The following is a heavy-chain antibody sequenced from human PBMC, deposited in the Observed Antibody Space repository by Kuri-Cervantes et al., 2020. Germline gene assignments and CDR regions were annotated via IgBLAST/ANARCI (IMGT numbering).Heavy chain of an antibody. Sequence: LRLSCTVSGGSISSSSYYWSWIRQPAGKGLEWIGRIYTSGSTNYNPSLKSRVTISLDKSKNQFSLKLSSVTAADTAVYYCARNMVRGVHYYMDVWGKGTTVTVSS. V-gene: IGHV4-61*02. D-gene: IGHD3-10*01. CDR2: IYTSGST. CDR3: ARNMVRGVHYYMDV. J-gene: IGHJ6*03. CDR1: GGSISSSSYY.